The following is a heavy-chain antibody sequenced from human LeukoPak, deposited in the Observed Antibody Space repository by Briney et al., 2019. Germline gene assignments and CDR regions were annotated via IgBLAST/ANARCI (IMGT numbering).Heavy chain of an antibody. D-gene: IGHD3-10*01. Sequence: SETLSLTCTVSGGSISSYYWSWIRQPAGKGLEWIGRIYTSGTTHFNPSLKSRVTISVDTSKNQFSLKLSSVTAADTAVYYCAREGYYGSGYPFDYWGQGTLVTVSS. V-gene: IGHV4-4*07. J-gene: IGHJ4*02. CDR1: GGSISSYY. CDR2: IYTSGTT. CDR3: AREGYYGSGYPFDY.